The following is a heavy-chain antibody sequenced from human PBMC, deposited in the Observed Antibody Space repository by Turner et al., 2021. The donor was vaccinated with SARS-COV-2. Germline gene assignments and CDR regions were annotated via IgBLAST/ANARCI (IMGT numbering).Heavy chain of an antibody. CDR1: GYTFTCSD. Sequence: QVQLVQSGAGVKKLRASVSVSCKASGYTFTCSDMHWVRQAPEQGLELMGWIDPNSGGKKYDEKVQGRVTMTRDTSISKAYMERSRLRADDTSVYYCAVLEMATITDAFDIWGQGTMVTVSS. V-gene: IGHV1-2*02. J-gene: IGHJ3*02. CDR3: AVLEMATITDAFDI. D-gene: IGHD5-12*01. CDR2: IDPNSGGK.